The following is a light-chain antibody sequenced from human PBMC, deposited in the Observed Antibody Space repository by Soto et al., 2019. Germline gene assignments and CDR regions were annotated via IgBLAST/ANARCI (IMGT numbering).Light chain of an antibody. CDR2: DAS. V-gene: IGKV1-33*01. Sequence: DIQMTQSPSSLSASVGDRVTISCQASQDITDYLNWYQQKPGKAPRLLIYDASNLETGVPSRFSGSGSGTDFTLTISSRQPEDIATYYCQQSEALVLSFVVGTKVEIK. J-gene: IGKJ4*01. CDR3: QQSEALVLS. CDR1: QDITDY.